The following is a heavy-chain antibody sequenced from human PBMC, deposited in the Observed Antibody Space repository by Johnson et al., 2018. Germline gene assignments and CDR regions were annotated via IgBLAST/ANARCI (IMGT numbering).Heavy chain of an antibody. CDR1: GYTFTSYA. CDR3: NFYYGSESYGYGMDV. J-gene: IGHJ6*02. V-gene: IGHV1-3*04. Sequence: QVQLVQSGAEVKKPGASVKVSCKASGYTFTSYAIHWVRQAPGQRLEWMGWINIGDGYTKYSERFQGRVTISRDTSATTAYMELTSLRSEDTAVYYCNFYYGSESYGYGMDVWGQGTTVTVSS. D-gene: IGHD3-10*01. CDR2: INIGDGYT.